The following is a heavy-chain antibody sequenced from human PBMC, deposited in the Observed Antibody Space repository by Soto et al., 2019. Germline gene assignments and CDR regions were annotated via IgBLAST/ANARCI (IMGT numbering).Heavy chain of an antibody. V-gene: IGHV1-69*06. CDR2: IIPIFGTA. D-gene: IGHD3-3*01. CDR3: ARDLKKYYDFWSGYTYGMDV. J-gene: IGHJ6*02. Sequence: GASVKVSCKASGGTFSSYAISWVRQALGQGLEWMGGIIPIFGTANYAQKFQGRVTITADKSTSTAYMELSSLRSEDTAVYYCARDLKKYYDFWSGYTYGMDVWGQGTTVTVSS. CDR1: GGTFSSYA.